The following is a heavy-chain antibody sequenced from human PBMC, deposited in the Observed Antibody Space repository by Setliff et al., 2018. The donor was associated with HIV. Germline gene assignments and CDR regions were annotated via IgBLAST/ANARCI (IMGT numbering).Heavy chain of an antibody. CDR3: ARVGEMATIGYFYYYMDV. CDR2: IIPLFGTA. J-gene: IGHJ6*03. V-gene: IGHV1-69*06. D-gene: IGHD5-12*01. Sequence: SVKVSCKASGYTFTAYHLHWVRQAPGQGLESMGGIIPLFGTANYAQNFQDRVTITADKITTTVYMELSSLRSEDTAVYYCARVGEMATIGYFYYYMDVWGEGTTVTVSS. CDR1: GYTFTAYH.